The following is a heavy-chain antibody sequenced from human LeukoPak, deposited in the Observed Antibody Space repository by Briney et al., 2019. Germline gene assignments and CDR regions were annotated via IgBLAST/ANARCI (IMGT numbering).Heavy chain of an antibody. V-gene: IGHV4-59*11. Sequence: SETLSLTCAVSADSFSSHYWTWIRQPPGKGLEWIGYISYIGTTNYNPSLKSRVTISIDTSKNQFSLKLSSATAADTAVYYCARELVTVTKGFDIWGQGTMVSVSS. J-gene: IGHJ3*02. D-gene: IGHD4-17*01. CDR2: ISYIGTT. CDR3: ARELVTVTKGFDI. CDR1: ADSFSSHY.